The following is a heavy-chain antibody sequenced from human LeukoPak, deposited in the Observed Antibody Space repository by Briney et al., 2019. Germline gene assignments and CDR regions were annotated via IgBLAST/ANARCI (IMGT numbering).Heavy chain of an antibody. D-gene: IGHD3-10*01. J-gene: IGHJ4*02. Sequence: GESLKISCAASGFTFSSYSVNWVRQAPGKGLEWVSSISSSSSYIYYADSVKGRFTISRDNAKNSLYLQMNSLRAGDTAVYYCARDRVLLSTYWGQGTLVTVSS. V-gene: IGHV3-21*01. CDR3: ARDRVLLSTY. CDR1: GFTFSSYS. CDR2: ISSSSSYI.